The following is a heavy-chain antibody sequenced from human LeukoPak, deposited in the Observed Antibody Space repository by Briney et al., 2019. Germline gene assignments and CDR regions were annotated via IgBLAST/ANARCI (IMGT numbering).Heavy chain of an antibody. Sequence: PSETLSPTCTVSGGSISSGSYYWSWIRQPAGKGLEWIGRIYTSGSTNYNPSLKSRVTISVDTSKNQFSLELSSVTAADTAVYYCARERGYCSGGSCPGEWLDPWGQGTLVTVSS. CDR3: ARERGYCSGGSCPGEWLDP. CDR2: IYTSGST. D-gene: IGHD2-15*01. J-gene: IGHJ5*02. V-gene: IGHV4-61*02. CDR1: GGSISSGSYY.